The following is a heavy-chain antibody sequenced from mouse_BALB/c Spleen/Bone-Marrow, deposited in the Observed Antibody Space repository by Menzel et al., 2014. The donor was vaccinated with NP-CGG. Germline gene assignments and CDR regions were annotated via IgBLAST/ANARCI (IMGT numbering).Heavy chain of an antibody. V-gene: IGHV2-6-5*01. Sequence: VKLMESGPGLVAPSQSLSITCTVLGFSLTDYGVSWIRQPAVKGLEWLGVIWGGGSTYYNSTLKSRLRINKDDSKSQIFLKMNSLQTVDTAMYYCAKLGRSYYYVDVWGAGTTVTVSS. D-gene: IGHD1-1*01. CDR1: GFSLTDYG. J-gene: IGHJ1*01. CDR2: IWGGGST. CDR3: AKLGRSYYYVDV.